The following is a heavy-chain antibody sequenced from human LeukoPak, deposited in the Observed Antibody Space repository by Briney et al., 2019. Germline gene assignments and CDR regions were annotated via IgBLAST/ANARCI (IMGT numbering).Heavy chain of an antibody. CDR2: ISSSGITI. J-gene: IGHJ4*02. CDR3: ASGDIVVVPAAIRGRRNFYY. D-gene: IGHD2-2*01. V-gene: IGHV3-48*04. Sequence: GGPLRLSCAASGFTFSSYSMNWVRQAPGKGLEGVSYISSSGITIYYADAVKGRFTLSRDNAKNSLYLQMNSLRAEDTAVDYCASGDIVVVPAAIRGRRNFYYWGQGTLVTVSS. CDR1: GFTFSSYS.